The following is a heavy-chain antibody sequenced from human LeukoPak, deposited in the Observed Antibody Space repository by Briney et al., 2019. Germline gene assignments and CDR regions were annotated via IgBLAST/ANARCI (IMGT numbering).Heavy chain of an antibody. D-gene: IGHD6-19*01. Sequence: GESLKISCKGSGYIFTSHWIGWVRQMPEKGLEWMGIIYPSDSDTRYSPSFQDQVTISADKSNNTAYLQWSSLKASDTAMYYCVRLVAGRGQSDYWGQGTLVTVSS. CDR1: GYIFTSHW. J-gene: IGHJ4*02. CDR3: VRLVAGRGQSDY. CDR2: IYPSDSDT. V-gene: IGHV5-51*01.